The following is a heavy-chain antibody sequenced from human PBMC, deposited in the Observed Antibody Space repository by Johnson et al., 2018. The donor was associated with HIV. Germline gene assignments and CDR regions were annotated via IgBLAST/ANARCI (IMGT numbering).Heavy chain of an antibody. J-gene: IGHJ3*02. CDR1: GFTFDDYG. CDR3: AREDGSGSYFYHAFDI. CDR2: INWDGDRT. D-gene: IGHD3-10*01. Sequence: VQLVESGGGVERPGGSLRLSCATSGFTFDDYGMSWVRQVPGKGLEWVSGINWDGDRTGYADSVKGRFTISRDNSKNTLYLQMNSLRAEDTAVYYCAREDGSGSYFYHAFDIWGQGTMVTVSS. V-gene: IGHV3-20*04.